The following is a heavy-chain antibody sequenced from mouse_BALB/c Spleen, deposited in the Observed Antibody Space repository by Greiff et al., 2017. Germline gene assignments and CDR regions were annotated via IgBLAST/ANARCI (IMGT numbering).Heavy chain of an antibody. CDR2: ISSGGGST. D-gene: IGHD2-2*01. J-gene: IGHJ4*01. CDR3: ARRGGYDDAMDY. Sequence: EVMLVESGGGLVKPGGSLKLSCAASGFAFSSYDMSWVRQTPEKWLEWVAYISSGGGSTYYPDTVKGRFTISRDNAKNTLYLQMSSLKSEDTAMYYCARRGGYDDAMDYWGQGTSVTVAS. CDR1: GFAFSSYD. V-gene: IGHV5-12-1*01.